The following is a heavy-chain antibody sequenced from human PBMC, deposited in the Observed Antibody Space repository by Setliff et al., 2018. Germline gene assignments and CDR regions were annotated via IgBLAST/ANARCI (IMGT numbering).Heavy chain of an antibody. J-gene: IGHJ6*02. V-gene: IGHV3-15*01. CDR3: TRVGRQLVYYYGMDV. Sequence: GGSLRLSCAASGFTFSNAWMSWVRQAPGKGLEWVGRIKSKTDGGTTDYAAPVKGRFTISRDDSKSIAYLQMNSLKTEDTAVYYCTRVGRQLVYYYGMDVWGQGTTVTVSS. CDR1: GFTFSNAW. CDR2: IKSKTDGGTT. D-gene: IGHD6-13*01.